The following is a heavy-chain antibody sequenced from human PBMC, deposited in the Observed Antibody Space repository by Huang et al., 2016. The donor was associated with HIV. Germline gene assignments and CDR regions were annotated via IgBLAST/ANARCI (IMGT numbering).Heavy chain of an antibody. V-gene: IGHV4-34*01. J-gene: IGHJ2*01. CDR2: INDNGYT. D-gene: IGHD6-13*01. CDR3: ARASWYEPRSWYFGL. CDR1: GGSVSGHY. Sequence: QVQLQQWGAGLLKPSETLSLPCAVYGGSVSGHYWRWIRQPPGKGLEWIAEINDNGYTNYNPSLKSRVTISVHTSRNQFSLKLNSVTAADAAVYYCARASWYEPRSWYFGLWGRGTLVTVSS.